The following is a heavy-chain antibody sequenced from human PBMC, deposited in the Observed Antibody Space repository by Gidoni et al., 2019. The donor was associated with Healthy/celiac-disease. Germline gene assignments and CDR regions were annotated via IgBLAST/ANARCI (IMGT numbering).Heavy chain of an antibody. V-gene: IGHV1-18*01. CDR1: ASTFTTHG. J-gene: IGHJ5*02. Sequence: QVQLVQSGAEVTKPGTTINVSCNAPASTFTTHGISCARQAPGQGLEWMGWISAYNGNTNYAQKLQGRVTMTTDTSTSTAYMELRSLRSDDTAVDDGARDNRWFGELFYYKRFGWFDPWGQGTLVTVSS. D-gene: IGHD3-10*01. CDR2: ISAYNGNT. CDR3: ARDNRWFGELFYYKRFGWFDP.